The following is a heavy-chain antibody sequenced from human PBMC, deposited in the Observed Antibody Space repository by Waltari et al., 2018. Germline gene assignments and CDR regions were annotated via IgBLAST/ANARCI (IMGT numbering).Heavy chain of an antibody. J-gene: IGHJ4*02. V-gene: IGHV1-2*06. D-gene: IGHD5-12*01. Sequence: QVQLVQSGAEVKKPGASVKVSCTASGYTFTGSYLHWLRQAPGQGLEWMGRINPNSGGTNYAQKFQGRVTMTRYTSISTAYMELSRLRSDDTAVYYCARGRDGYSFDYWGQGTLVTVSS. CDR3: ARGRDGYSFDY. CDR1: GYTFTGSY. CDR2: INPNSGGT.